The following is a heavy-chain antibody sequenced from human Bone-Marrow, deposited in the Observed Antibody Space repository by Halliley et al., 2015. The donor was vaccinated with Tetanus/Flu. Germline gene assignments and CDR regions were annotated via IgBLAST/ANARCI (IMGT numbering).Heavy chain of an antibody. D-gene: IGHD6-13*01. Sequence: YYSVTPNSNPSPKGRVTISIDTSKNQFSLKMTSVTAADTGVYYWARSYSSTYYGWFDPWGQGTLVTVSS. CDR2: YYSVTP. V-gene: IGHV4-59*01. CDR3: ARSYSSTYYGWFDP. J-gene: IGHJ5*02.